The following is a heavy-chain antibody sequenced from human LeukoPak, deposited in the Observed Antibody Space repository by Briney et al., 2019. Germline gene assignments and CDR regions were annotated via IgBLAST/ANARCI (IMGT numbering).Heavy chain of an antibody. J-gene: IGHJ4*02. Sequence: GGSLRLSCAASGFTFSSHAMSWVRQAPGKGLEWVSAISSGGGSTYYADSVKGRFTISRDNSKNTLYLQMNSLRAEDTAVYYCAKDAERVVVVPAATPGGYWGQGTLVTVSS. CDR1: GFTFSSHA. V-gene: IGHV3-23*01. CDR2: ISSGGGST. CDR3: AKDAERVVVVPAATPGGY. D-gene: IGHD2-2*01.